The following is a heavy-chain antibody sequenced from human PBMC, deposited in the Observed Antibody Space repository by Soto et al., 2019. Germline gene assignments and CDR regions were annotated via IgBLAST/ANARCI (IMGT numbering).Heavy chain of an antibody. J-gene: IGHJ4*02. D-gene: IGHD3-3*01. CDR2: IYPSGST. Sequence: SETLSLTCTVSGGSFSSYYCNWVRKSAGKGLEWIGRIYPSGSTTYNPSLKSRLTMSVDTSKNQFSLRLTSMTAADTAVYYCARDLFGVVITPDYWGQGXLVTVYS. V-gene: IGHV4-4*07. CDR3: ARDLFGVVITPDY. CDR1: GGSFSSYY.